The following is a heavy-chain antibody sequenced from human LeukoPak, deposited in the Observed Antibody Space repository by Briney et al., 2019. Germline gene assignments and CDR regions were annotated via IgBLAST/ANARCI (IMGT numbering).Heavy chain of an antibody. CDR1: GFTFSTYT. CDR2: ISSSSSYI. Sequence: GGSLRLSCTASGFTFSTYTMNWVRQAPGKGLEWVSSISSSSSYIYYAGSVKGRFTISRDNAKNSLYLQMNSLRAEDTAVYYCARDWEDYWGQGTLVTVSS. V-gene: IGHV3-21*01. D-gene: IGHD1-26*01. CDR3: ARDWEDY. J-gene: IGHJ4*02.